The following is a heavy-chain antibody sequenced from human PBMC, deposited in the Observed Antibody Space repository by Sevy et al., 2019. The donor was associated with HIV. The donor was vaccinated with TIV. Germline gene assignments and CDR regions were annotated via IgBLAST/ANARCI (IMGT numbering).Heavy chain of an antibody. J-gene: IGHJ4*02. CDR2: IYYNGHI. CDR3: AGENAWGRGYS. D-gene: IGHD1-26*01. CDR1: GGSITSVY. Sequence: SETLSLTCTVSGGSITSVYWNWIRQPPGKGLEWIANIYYNGHINYNPSLMSRVTLSLDTSKNQFSLRPSSVTAADTAMYYCAGENAWGRGYSWGQGTLVTVSS. V-gene: IGHV4-59*08.